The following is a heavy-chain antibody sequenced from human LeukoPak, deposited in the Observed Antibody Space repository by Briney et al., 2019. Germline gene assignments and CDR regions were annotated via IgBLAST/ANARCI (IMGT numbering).Heavy chain of an antibody. CDR3: AKIRKERDFWSGYYHYFDY. CDR1: GFTFSSYA. J-gene: IGHJ4*02. V-gene: IGHV3-23*01. Sequence: PGGSLRLSCAASGFTFSSYAMSWVRQAPGKGLEWVSAISGSGGSTYYADSVKGRFTISRDNSKNTLYLQMNSLRAEDTAVYYCAKIRKERDFWSGYYHYFDYWGQGTLVTVSS. CDR2: ISGSGGST. D-gene: IGHD3-3*01.